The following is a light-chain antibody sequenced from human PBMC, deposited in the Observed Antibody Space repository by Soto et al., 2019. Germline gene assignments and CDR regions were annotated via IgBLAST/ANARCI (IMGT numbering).Light chain of an antibody. CDR1: SSEVGGYNY. CDR2: DVS. J-gene: IGLJ1*01. CDR3: SSYTSSSTPFV. V-gene: IGLV2-14*03. Sequence: SVLTQPASVSGSPGQSITISRTGTSSEVGGYNYVSWYQQHPGKAPKLMIYDVSDRPSGVSNRFSGSKSGNTASLTISGLQAEDEADYFCSSYTSSSTPFVFGTGTKVTVL.